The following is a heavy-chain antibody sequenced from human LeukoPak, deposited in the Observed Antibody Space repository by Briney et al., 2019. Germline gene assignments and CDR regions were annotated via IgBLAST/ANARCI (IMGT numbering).Heavy chain of an antibody. Sequence: SETLSLTCTVSGYSISSGYYWGWIRQPPGKGLEWIGSIYHSGSTYYNPSLKSRVTISVDTSKNQFSLKLSSVTAADTAVYYCARDRNYDILTDWGQGTLVTVSS. V-gene: IGHV4-38-2*02. CDR1: GYSISSGYY. J-gene: IGHJ4*02. CDR2: IYHSGST. CDR3: ARDRNYDILTD. D-gene: IGHD3-9*01.